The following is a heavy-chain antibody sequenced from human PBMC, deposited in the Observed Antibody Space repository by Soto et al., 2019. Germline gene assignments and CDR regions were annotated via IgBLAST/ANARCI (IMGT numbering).Heavy chain of an antibody. J-gene: IGHJ6*02. V-gene: IGHV1-18*01. D-gene: IGHD6-19*01. CDR2: ISAYNGNT. CDR3: AGGRIVVAGSSAYYSMDV. CDR1: GYTFTSYG. Sequence: GASVKVSCKASGYTFTSYGISWVRQAPGQGLEWMGWISAYNGNTNYAQKLQGRVTMTTDTSTSTAYMELSSLRSEDTAVYFCAGGRIVVAGSSAYYSMDVWGQGTTVPSP.